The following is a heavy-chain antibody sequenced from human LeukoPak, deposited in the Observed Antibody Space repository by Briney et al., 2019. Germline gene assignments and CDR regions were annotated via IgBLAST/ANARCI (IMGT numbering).Heavy chain of an antibody. CDR2: ISYDGSNK. CDR1: GFTFSSYA. D-gene: IGHD6-19*01. V-gene: IGHV3-30-3*01. J-gene: IGHJ4*02. Sequence: GGSLRLSCAASGFTFSSYAMHWVRQAPGKGLEWVAVISYDGSNKYYADSVKGRFTISRDNSENTLYLQMNSLRAEDTAVYYCATWYSSGWYEFDYWGQGTLVTVSS. CDR3: ATWYSSGWYEFDY.